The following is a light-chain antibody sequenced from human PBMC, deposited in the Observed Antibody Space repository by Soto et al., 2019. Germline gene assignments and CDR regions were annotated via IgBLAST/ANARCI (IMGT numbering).Light chain of an antibody. V-gene: IGKV1-39*01. CDR2: ATS. CDR1: QSISSY. CDR3: QRSYYSWT. J-gene: IGKJ1*01. Sequence: DIQMTQSPSSLSASVGDRVTISCRASQSISSYFNWYQQKPGKVPKLLIYATSSLQSGVPSRFSGSGSGTDFTPTISNLQPEDSATYYCQRSYYSWTFGQGTKVDIK.